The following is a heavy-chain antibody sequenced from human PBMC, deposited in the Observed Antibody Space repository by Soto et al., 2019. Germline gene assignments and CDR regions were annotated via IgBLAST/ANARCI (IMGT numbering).Heavy chain of an antibody. Sequence: QVQLQESGPGLVKPSETLSLTCTVSGGSISRYYWNWIRQPPGKGLEWIGYIYYSGSTNYNPSLKSRVTLSVDTSKNQFPLTLSSVTAADTAVYYCARDPGSGSYYGWFDPWGQGTLVTVSS. CDR3: ARDPGSGSYYGWFDP. J-gene: IGHJ5*02. CDR1: GGSISRYY. D-gene: IGHD3-10*01. CDR2: IYYSGST. V-gene: IGHV4-59*01.